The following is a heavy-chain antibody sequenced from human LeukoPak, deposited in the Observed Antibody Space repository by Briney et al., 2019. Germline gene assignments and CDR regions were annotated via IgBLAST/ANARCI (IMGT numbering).Heavy chain of an antibody. V-gene: IGHV4-59*01. J-gene: IGHJ4*02. CDR2: TCSSGST. Sequence: PSETLSLTCSVSGGSISSYCWNWIRQPPGKGLEWIGYTCSSGSTNYNPSLKSRVTISVDTSKNQFTLKLSSVTAADTAVYYCARWDGGWHTFDNWGQGTLVTVSA. CDR3: ARWDGGWHTFDN. CDR1: GGSISSYC. D-gene: IGHD5-24*01.